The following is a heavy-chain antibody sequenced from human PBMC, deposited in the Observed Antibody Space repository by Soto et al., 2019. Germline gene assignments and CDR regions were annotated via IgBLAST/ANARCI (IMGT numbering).Heavy chain of an antibody. D-gene: IGHD3-9*01. CDR2: INDYT. J-gene: IGHJ6*03. Sequence: ASVKVSCKASGYTFSNYGISWVRQAPGQGLEWMGWINDYTRYAQKFQGRVTMTTDTSTSTVYMEVRSLRSDDTAVYYCAVGFYDILSGYYWSDYYYYIDGWGKRTTDTGSS. CDR3: AVGFYDILSGYYWSDYYYYIDG. V-gene: IGHV1-18*01. CDR1: GYTFSNYG.